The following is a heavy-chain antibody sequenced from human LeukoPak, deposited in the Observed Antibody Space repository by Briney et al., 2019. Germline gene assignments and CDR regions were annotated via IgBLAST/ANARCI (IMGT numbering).Heavy chain of an antibody. J-gene: IGHJ4*02. Sequence: GGSLRLSRAASGFSFSGYWMTWVRQAPGKGLEWVANIKEDGSEKYYADFVKGRFTISRDNAKSSLDLQMNSLRAEDTAVYYCARRGSTDYWGQGTLATVSS. CDR3: ARRGSTDY. CDR2: IKEDGSEK. CDR1: GFSFSGYW. V-gene: IGHV3-7*03. D-gene: IGHD2/OR15-2a*01.